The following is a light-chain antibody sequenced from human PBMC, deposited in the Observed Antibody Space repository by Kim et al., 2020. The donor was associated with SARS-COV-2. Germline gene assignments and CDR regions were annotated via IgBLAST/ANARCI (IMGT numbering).Light chain of an antibody. V-gene: IGLV3-25*03. CDR1: ALPKQY. CDR3: QSADSSDNYIRV. Sequence: SYELTQPPSVSVSPGQTAKITCSGDALPKQYAYWYQQQKPGQAPVLLIYNDIERPSGVPERFSGSSSGTTVTLTISGVQAEDEADYYCQSADSSDNYIRVFGGGTQLTVL. J-gene: IGLJ3*02. CDR2: NDI.